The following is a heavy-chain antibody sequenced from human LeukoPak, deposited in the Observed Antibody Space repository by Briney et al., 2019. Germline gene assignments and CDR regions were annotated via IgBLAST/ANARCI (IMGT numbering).Heavy chain of an antibody. D-gene: IGHD6-6*01. CDR2: IKQDGSEK. J-gene: IGHJ4*02. CDR1: QFTFSRYW. CDR3: ARDQWYSSSDF. V-gene: IGHV3-7*01. Sequence: PGGSLRLSCAASQFTFSRYWMSWVRQAPGKGLEWVANIKQDGSEKYYVDSVKGRFTIPRDNAKNSLYLQMNSLRAEDTAVYYCARDQWYSSSDFWGQGTLVTVSS.